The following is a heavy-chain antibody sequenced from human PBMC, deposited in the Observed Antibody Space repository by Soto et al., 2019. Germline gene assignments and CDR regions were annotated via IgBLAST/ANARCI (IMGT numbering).Heavy chain of an antibody. CDR1: GFMFSRYA. J-gene: IGHJ1*01. V-gene: IGHV3-30-3*01. CDR2: ISKDGSVN. CDR3: ARSRSGAVPDSFGY. Sequence: QVQLVESGGRVVQPGGSLRLSCAASGFMFSRYAMHWVRQAPGKGLEWVAVISKDGSVNYYADSVRGRFSISRDKSKNTVYLEMNGMRDDDTAVFYCARSRSGAVPDSFGYWGQGTLVTVSS. D-gene: IGHD3-3*01.